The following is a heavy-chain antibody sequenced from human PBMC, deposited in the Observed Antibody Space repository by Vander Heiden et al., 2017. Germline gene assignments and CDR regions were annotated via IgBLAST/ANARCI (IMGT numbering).Heavy chain of an antibody. V-gene: IGHV3-74*01. Sequence: EVQLVESGGGLVQPGGSLGLSCPASGFAFSRDWMHWVRQVPGKGLVWVAHVNGDGSSTNYADSVKGRFTISRDNAKNTLYLQMNSLSAEDTAVYHCARHSFGNSWPFDSWGQGTLVTVSS. CDR3: ARHSFGNSWPFDS. D-gene: IGHD6-13*01. J-gene: IGHJ4*02. CDR1: GFAFSRDW. CDR2: VNGDGSST.